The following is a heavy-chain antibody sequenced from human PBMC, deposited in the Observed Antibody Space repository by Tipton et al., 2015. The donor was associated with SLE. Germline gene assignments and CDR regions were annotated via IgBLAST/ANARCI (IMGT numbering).Heavy chain of an antibody. D-gene: IGHD3-10*01. CDR3: ARGRGGNWFDL. V-gene: IGHV4-31*03. CDR1: GGSFSSGGYY. Sequence: TLSLTCTVSGGSFSSGGYYWTWIRQQPGQGLEWIGYVPYSGSSYFKPSLKSRATMSVDMPKNQFSLNVRSVTAADTAVHYCARGRGGNWFDLWGQGTLVTVSS. J-gene: IGHJ5*02. CDR2: VPYSGSS.